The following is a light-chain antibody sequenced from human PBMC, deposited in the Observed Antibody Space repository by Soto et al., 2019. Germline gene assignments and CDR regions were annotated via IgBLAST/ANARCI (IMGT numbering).Light chain of an antibody. V-gene: IGKV3-11*01. J-gene: IGKJ5*01. Sequence: EIVLTQSPATLSLSPGERATLSCRASQSVSSYLAWYQQKHGQAPRLLIYDASNSATGIPARFSGSGSGTDLTLTISSLKPEDFAVYYCQQRSNWPPITFGQGTRLEIK. CDR1: QSVSSY. CDR2: DAS. CDR3: QQRSNWPPIT.